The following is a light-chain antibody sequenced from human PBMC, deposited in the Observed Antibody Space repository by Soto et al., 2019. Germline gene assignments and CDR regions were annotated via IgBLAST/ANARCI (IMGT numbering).Light chain of an antibody. CDR2: KAS. CDR3: QHYNSYSEA. Sequence: DIQITQSPSTLSGSVGDRVTITCRASQTISSWLAWYQQKPGKAPKLLIYKASTLKTGVPSSFSGSGSGTEFTLTISSLQPDDFVTYYCQHYNSYSEAFGQGTKVELK. J-gene: IGKJ1*01. V-gene: IGKV1-5*03. CDR1: QTISSW.